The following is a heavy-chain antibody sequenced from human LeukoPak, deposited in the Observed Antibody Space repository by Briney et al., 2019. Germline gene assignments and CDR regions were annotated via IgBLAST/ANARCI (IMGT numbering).Heavy chain of an antibody. J-gene: IGHJ5*02. D-gene: IGHD2-15*01. CDR1: GYTFTGYY. V-gene: IGHV1-2*02. CDR2: INPNSGGT. Sequence: ASVKVSRKASGYTFTGYYMHWVRQAPGQGLEWMGWINPNSGGTNYAQKFQGRVAMTRDTSISTAYMELSRLRSDDTAVYYCARDRSVGAANNWFDPWGQGTLVTVSS. CDR3: ARDRSVGAANNWFDP.